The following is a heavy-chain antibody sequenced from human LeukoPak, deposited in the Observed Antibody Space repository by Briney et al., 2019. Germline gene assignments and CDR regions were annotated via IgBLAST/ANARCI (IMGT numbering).Heavy chain of an antibody. CDR3: ARSSRAIVGAKSYFDY. J-gene: IGHJ4*02. Sequence: ASVKVSCKASGYAFTGYYIHWVRQAPGQGLEWMGWINPNSGGTKYAQKFQGRVTMTRDTSISTAYMELSRLRSDDTAVYYCARSSRAIVGAKSYFDYWGQGTLVTVSS. V-gene: IGHV1-2*02. CDR2: INPNSGGT. CDR1: GYAFTGYY. D-gene: IGHD1-26*01.